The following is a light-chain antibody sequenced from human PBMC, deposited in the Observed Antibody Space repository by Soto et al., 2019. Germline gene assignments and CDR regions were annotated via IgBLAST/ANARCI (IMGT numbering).Light chain of an antibody. J-gene: IGLJ3*02. CDR2: EVS. CDR1: SSDLGGYDY. Sequence: QSALTQPPSASGSPGQSVTISCTGTSSDLGGYDYVSWYQQYPGKAPKLMIYEVSKRPSGVPDRFSGSKSGNTASLTVSGLQAEDEADYYCGSYAGGSWVFGGGTKLTVL. V-gene: IGLV2-8*01. CDR3: GSYAGGSWV.